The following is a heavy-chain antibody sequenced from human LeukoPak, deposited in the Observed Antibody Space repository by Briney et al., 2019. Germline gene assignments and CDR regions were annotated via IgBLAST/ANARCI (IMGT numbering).Heavy chain of an antibody. CDR2: IRSKAYGGTT. CDR1: GFTFCDSA. V-gene: IGHV3-49*04. CDR3: TRYGGNSFSY. J-gene: IGHJ4*02. Sequence: QSGGSLRLSCTASGFTFCDSAMSWGRQAPGKGGGWVGFIRSKAYGGTTEYAASVKGRFTISRDDSNSIAYLQMNSLKTEDTAVYYCTRYGGNSFSYWGQGTLVPVSS. D-gene: IGHD4-23*01.